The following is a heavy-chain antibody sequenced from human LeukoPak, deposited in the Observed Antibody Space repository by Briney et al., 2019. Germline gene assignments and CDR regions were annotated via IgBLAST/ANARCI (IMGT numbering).Heavy chain of an antibody. D-gene: IGHD6-6*01. CDR3: ATSGRGQLAGFDY. CDR2: IYYSGST. Sequence: SETLSLTCTVSGGSISSYYWSWIRQPPGKGLEWIGYIYYSGSTNYNPSLKSRVTISVDTSKNQFSLKLSSVTAADTAVYYCATSGRGQLAGFDYWGQGTLVTVSS. CDR1: GGSISSYY. J-gene: IGHJ4*02. V-gene: IGHV4-59*01.